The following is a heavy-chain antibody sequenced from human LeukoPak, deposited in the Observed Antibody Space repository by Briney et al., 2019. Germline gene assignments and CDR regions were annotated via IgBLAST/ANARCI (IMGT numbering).Heavy chain of an antibody. CDR2: ISWNSGSI. D-gene: IGHD4-17*01. CDR1: GFTLDDYA. V-gene: IGHV3-9*01. CDR3: ARLSRGLRNPYGDY. J-gene: IGHJ4*02. Sequence: GGSLRLSCAASGFTLDDYAMHWVRQAPGKGLEWVSGISWNSGSIGYADSVKGRFTISRDNAKNSLYLQMNSLRAEDTAVYYCARLSRGLRNPYGDYWGQGTLVTVSS.